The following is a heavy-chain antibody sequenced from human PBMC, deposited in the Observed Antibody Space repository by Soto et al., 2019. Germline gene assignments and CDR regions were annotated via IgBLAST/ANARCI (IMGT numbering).Heavy chain of an antibody. Sequence: GGSLRLSCTASGFTFGDYAMSWFRQAPGKGLEWVGFIRSKAYGGTTEYAASVKGRFTISRDDSKSIAYLQMNSLKTEDTAVYYCTSSYGDPAKIDYWGQGTLVTVSS. V-gene: IGHV3-49*03. CDR2: IRSKAYGGTT. CDR3: TSSYGDPAKIDY. D-gene: IGHD4-17*01. CDR1: GFTFGDYA. J-gene: IGHJ4*02.